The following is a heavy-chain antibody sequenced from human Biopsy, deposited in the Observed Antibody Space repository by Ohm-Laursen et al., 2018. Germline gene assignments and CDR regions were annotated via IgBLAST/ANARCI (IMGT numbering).Heavy chain of an antibody. CDR1: GGSIISYY. V-gene: IGHV4-59*08. CDR3: ARHSLDDFWSGAHYYFDY. D-gene: IGHD3-3*01. CDR2: VYYSGST. J-gene: IGHJ4*02. Sequence: SQTLSLTCSVSGGSIISYYWTWIRQPPGKGLEWIGHVYYSGSTLYNSSLESRVTVSVDTSKNQFHLRLTSMSASDTAVYYCARHSLDDFWSGAHYYFDYWGLGTLVTVSS.